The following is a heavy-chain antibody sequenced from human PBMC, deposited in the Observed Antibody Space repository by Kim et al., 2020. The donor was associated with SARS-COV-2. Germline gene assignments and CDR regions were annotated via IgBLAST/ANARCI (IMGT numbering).Heavy chain of an antibody. CDR2: IYYSGST. CDR3: ARHMYSSRDFDI. V-gene: IGHV4-39*01. J-gene: IGHJ3*02. Sequence: SETLSLTCTVSGGSISSSSYYWGWIRQPPGKGLEWIGSIYYSGSTYYNPSLKSRVTISVDTSKNQFSLKLSSVTAADTAVYYCARHMYSSRDFDIWGQGTMVTVSS. CDR1: GGSISSSSYY. D-gene: IGHD6-13*01.